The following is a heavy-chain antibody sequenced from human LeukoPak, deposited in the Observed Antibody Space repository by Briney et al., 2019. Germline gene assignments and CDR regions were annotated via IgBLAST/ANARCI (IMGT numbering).Heavy chain of an antibody. Sequence: GGSLRLSCAASGFTFSSSAMSWVRQAPGKGLEWVSAISASGGSTYYADSVTGRFTISRDNSKNTLYLQLNSLRAEDTAVYYCAKALLGATRGIDYWGQGTLVTVSS. J-gene: IGHJ4*02. D-gene: IGHD1-26*01. CDR2: ISASGGST. CDR3: AKALLGATRGIDY. CDR1: GFTFSSSA. V-gene: IGHV3-23*01.